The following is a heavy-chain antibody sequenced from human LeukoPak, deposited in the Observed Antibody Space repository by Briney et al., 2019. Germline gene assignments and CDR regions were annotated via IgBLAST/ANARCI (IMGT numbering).Heavy chain of an antibody. CDR3: ARATVEETAEYFQH. J-gene: IGHJ1*01. CDR2: INTNTGNP. Sequence: ASVKVSCKASGYTFTTYSMHWVRRAPGQGLEWMGWINTNTGNPTYAQGFTGRFVFSLDTSVTTAYLQISSLKAEDTAVYYCARATVEETAEYFQHWGQGTLVTVSS. D-gene: IGHD4-23*01. CDR1: GYTFTTYS. V-gene: IGHV7-4-1*02.